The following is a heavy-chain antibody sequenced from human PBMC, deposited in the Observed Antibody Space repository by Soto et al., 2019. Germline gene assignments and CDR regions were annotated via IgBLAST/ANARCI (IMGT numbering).Heavy chain of an antibody. V-gene: IGHV3-30-3*01. CDR2: ISYDGSNK. CDR1: GFTFSSYA. CDR3: ARDKYYDILTGYYPYGMDV. Sequence: QVQLVESGGGVVQPGRSLRLSCAASGFTFSSYAMHWVRQAPGKGLEWVAVISYDGSNKYYADSVKGRFTISRDNSKNTLYLQMNSLRAEDTAVYYCARDKYYDILTGYYPYGMDVWGQGTTVTVSS. J-gene: IGHJ6*02. D-gene: IGHD3-9*01.